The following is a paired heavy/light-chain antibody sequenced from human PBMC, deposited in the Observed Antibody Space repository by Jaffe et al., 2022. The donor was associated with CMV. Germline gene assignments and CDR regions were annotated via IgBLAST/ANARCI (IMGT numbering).Heavy chain of an antibody. CDR3: AREGNYNFEPLTFDP. V-gene: IGHV4-61*01. CDR2: INYSGNT. D-gene: IGHD3-3*01. CDR1: GGSVSSSSYY. J-gene: IGHJ5*02. Sequence: QVQLQESGPGLVKPSETLSLTCTVSGGSVSSSSYYWSWIRQPPGKRLEWIGYINYSGNTNYNVSLKSRVTISMDTSKNQFSLKFNSVTAADTAVYYCAREGNYNFEPLTFDPWGQGTLVTVSS.
Light chain of an antibody. CDR1: QSISNS. Sequence: DIQMTQSPSSLSASVGDRVTITCRASQSISNSLNWYQQKPGKAPKLLIYAASTLQSGVPSRFSGSGSGTDFTLTISRLQTEDFASYFCQHSYSTPRTFGQGTQVEIK. J-gene: IGKJ1*01. CDR3: QHSYSTPRT. CDR2: AAS. V-gene: IGKV1-39*01.